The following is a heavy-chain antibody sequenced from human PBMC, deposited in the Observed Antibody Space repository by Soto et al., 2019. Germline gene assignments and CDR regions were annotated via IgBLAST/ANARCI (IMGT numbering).Heavy chain of an antibody. V-gene: IGHV4-31*03. D-gene: IGHD2-2*01. CDR1: GGSISSGGYY. Sequence: SETLSLTCTVSGGSISSGGYYWSWIRQHPRKGLEWIGYIYYSGSTYYNPSLKSRVTISVDTSKNQFSLKLSSVTAADTAVYYCARDHRCSSTSCYFDWFDPWGQGTLVTVSS. J-gene: IGHJ5*02. CDR2: IYYSGST. CDR3: ARDHRCSSTSCYFDWFDP.